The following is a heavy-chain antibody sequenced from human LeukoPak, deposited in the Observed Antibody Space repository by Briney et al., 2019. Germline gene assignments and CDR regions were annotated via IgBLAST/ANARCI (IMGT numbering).Heavy chain of an antibody. CDR3: ARSAQWELHNWFDP. Sequence: GGSLRLSCAASGFTFSNYNMNWFRQAPGKGLEWVSYISDTGFSIYYADSVKGRFTISRDNAKNSLSLQMNSLRAEDTAVYYCARSAQWELHNWFDPWGQGTLVTVSS. CDR2: ISDTGFSI. J-gene: IGHJ5*02. CDR1: GFTFSNYN. V-gene: IGHV3-48*01. D-gene: IGHD1-26*01.